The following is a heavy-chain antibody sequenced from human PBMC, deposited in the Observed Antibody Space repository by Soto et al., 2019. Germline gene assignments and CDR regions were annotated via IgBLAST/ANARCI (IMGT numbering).Heavy chain of an antibody. CDR1: GGSISSGGYY. CDR2: IYYSGST. D-gene: IGHD1-7*01. J-gene: IGHJ5*02. CDR3: ARGTNSRQYNWFDP. V-gene: IGHV4-31*03. Sequence: SSETLSLTCTVSGGSISSGGYYWSWIRQHPGKGLEWIGYIYYSGSTYYNPSLKSRVTISVDTSKNQFSLKLSSVTAADTAVYYCARGTNSRQYNWFDPWGQGTLVTVSS.